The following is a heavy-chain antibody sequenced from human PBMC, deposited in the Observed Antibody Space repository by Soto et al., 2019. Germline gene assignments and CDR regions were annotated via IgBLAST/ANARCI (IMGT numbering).Heavy chain of an antibody. CDR2: IYYSGST. V-gene: IGHV4-59*08. Sequence: SETLSLTCTVSGGSISSYYWSWIRQPPGKGLEWIGYIYYSGSTNYNPSLKSRVTISVDTSKNQFSLKLSSVTAADTAVYYCARGRSGRWLQPYYFDYWGQGTLVTVSS. J-gene: IGHJ4*02. CDR1: GGSISSYY. CDR3: ARGRSGRWLQPYYFDY. D-gene: IGHD1-1*01.